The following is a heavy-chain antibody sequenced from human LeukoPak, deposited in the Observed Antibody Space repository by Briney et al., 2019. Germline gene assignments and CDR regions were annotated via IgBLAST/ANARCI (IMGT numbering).Heavy chain of an antibody. CDR1: GFTFNIYA. CDR2: ISKDGSRQ. V-gene: IGHV3-30-3*01. J-gene: IGHJ4*02. Sequence: GGSLRLSCSGSGFTFNIYAMHWVRQAPGKGLEWLAVISKDGSRQYYADSVKGRFTISRDNSKNTVYLQTNSLTTEDTALYYCARDGINGHYYFDYWGQGTLVTVSS. D-gene: IGHD2-8*01. CDR3: ARDGINGHYYFDY.